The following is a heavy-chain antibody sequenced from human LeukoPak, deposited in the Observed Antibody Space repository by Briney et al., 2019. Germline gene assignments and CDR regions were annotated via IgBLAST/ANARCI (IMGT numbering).Heavy chain of an antibody. V-gene: IGHV4-59*01. J-gene: IGHJ6*02. CDR2: VYNSGST. Sequence: SETLSLTCTVSGGSINIYYWTWIRQPPGKGLEWIANVYNSGSTNYNPSLKSRVTISVDMFKNQFSLKLTSVTAADTAVYYCARLRSGMDVWGQGTTVTVSS. CDR3: ARLRSGMDV. CDR1: GGSINIYY.